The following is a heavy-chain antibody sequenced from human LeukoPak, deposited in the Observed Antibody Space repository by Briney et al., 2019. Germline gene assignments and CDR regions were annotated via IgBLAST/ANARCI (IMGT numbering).Heavy chain of an antibody. J-gene: IGHJ6*02. Sequence: ASVKVSCKASGYTFTSYGISWVRQAPGQGFEWMGWVSVYNDNTHYAQKFQGRVTMTTDRSTSTAYIEVRSLRSDDTAMYYCAREGNSGWSADHYGMDVWGQGTTVTVSS. CDR2: VSVYNDNT. CDR1: GYTFTSYG. D-gene: IGHD6-19*01. V-gene: IGHV1-18*01. CDR3: AREGNSGWSADHYGMDV.